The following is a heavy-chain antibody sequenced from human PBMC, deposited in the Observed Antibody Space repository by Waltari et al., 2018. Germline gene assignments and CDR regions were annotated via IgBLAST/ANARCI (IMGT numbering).Heavy chain of an antibody. Sequence: QVQLVQSGAEVKKPVASVKVSCKASGYTFTGYYMHWVRQAPGQGLEWMGRINPHRGGTNYAQKCQGRVTMSRDTSISTAYRELSRLRSDDTAVYYCARDLHILTGYEAFDIGGQGTMVTVSS. D-gene: IGHD3-9*01. CDR3: ARDLHILTGYEAFDI. CDR1: GYTFTGYY. J-gene: IGHJ3*02. CDR2: INPHRGGT. V-gene: IGHV1-2*06.